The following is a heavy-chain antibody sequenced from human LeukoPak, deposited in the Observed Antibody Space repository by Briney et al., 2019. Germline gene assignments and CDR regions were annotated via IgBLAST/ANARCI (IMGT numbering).Heavy chain of an antibody. J-gene: IGHJ4*02. D-gene: IGHD3-10*01. CDR2: ISSSGSTI. Sequence: GGSLRLSCAASGFTFSSYEMNWVRQAPGKGLEWVSYISSSGSTIYYADSVKGRFAISRDNAKNSLYLQMNSLRAEDTAVYYCARDHATMVRGVIYYFDYWGQGTLVTVSS. CDR1: GFTFSSYE. V-gene: IGHV3-48*03. CDR3: ARDHATMVRGVIYYFDY.